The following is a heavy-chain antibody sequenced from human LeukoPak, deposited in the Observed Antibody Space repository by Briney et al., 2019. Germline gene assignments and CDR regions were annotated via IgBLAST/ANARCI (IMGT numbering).Heavy chain of an antibody. Sequence: SVKVSCKASGGTFSSYAISWVRQAPGQGLEWMGGIIPIFGTASYAQKFQGRVTITADKSTSTAYMELSSLRSEDTAVYYCARGRQWLVSYYYYYMDVWGKGTTVTVSS. CDR1: GGTFSSYA. CDR3: ARGRQWLVSYYYYYMDV. D-gene: IGHD6-19*01. CDR2: IIPIFGTA. V-gene: IGHV1-69*06. J-gene: IGHJ6*03.